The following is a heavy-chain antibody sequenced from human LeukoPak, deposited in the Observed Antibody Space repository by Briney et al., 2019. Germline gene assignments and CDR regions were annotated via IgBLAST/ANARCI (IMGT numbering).Heavy chain of an antibody. CDR3: AKGRGARDYDFLRYY. V-gene: IGHV3-23*01. CDR2: ISGSGGST. Sequence: GGSLRLSCAASGFTFSSYAMSWVRQAPGKGLERVSAISGSGGSTYYADSVKGRFTISRDNSKNTLYLQMNSLRAEDTAVYYCAKGRGARDYDFLRYYWGQGTLVTVSS. CDR1: GFTFSSYA. J-gene: IGHJ4*02. D-gene: IGHD3-3*01.